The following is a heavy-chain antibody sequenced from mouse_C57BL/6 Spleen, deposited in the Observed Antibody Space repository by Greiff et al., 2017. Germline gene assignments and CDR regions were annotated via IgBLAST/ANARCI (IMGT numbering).Heavy chain of an antibody. CDR3: ARKEFYFDY. Sequence: QVQLQQSGAELVKPGASVKISCKASGYAFSSYCMNWVKQRPGQGLEWIGQIYPGDGDTNYNGKFKGKATLTADKSSSTAYMQLSGLTSEDSAVYFCARKEFYFDYWGQGTTLTVSS. J-gene: IGHJ2*01. CDR1: GYAFSSYC. CDR2: IYPGDGDT. V-gene: IGHV1-80*01.